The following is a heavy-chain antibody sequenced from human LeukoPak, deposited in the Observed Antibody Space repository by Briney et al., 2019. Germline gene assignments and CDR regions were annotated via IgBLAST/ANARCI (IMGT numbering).Heavy chain of an antibody. CDR1: GYLFTSYW. D-gene: IGHD3-22*01. Sequence: GESLKMSCKGSGYLFTSYWIGWARQTPGKGMEWMGIIYPGDSDTRYSPSFQGQVTVSADKSISTAYLQWSSLKASDTAMYYCARARYYYDSSGTYGWFDPWGQGTLVTVSS. CDR2: IYPGDSDT. J-gene: IGHJ5*02. CDR3: ARARYYYDSSGTYGWFDP. V-gene: IGHV5-51*01.